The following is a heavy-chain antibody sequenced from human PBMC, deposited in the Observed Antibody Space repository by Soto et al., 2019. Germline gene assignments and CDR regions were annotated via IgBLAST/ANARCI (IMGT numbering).Heavy chain of an antibody. D-gene: IGHD6-19*01. CDR1: GGSISCSY. J-gene: IGHJ4*02. CDR2: VYYTGST. V-gene: IGHV4-59*01. Sequence: SETLSLTCSVSGGSISCSYWSGIGQSPGKGLEWLGYVYYTGSTNYSPSLRRRVSISVDTSKNEFSLRLSSVTAADTAVYFCARSVAVPGAHIDYWGQGTQVTVSS. CDR3: ARSVAVPGAHIDY.